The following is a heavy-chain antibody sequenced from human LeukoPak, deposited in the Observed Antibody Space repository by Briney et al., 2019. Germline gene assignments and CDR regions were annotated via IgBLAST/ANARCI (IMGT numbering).Heavy chain of an antibody. CDR1: GYTFTSYA. CDR3: ARDQTGSLTDDHNYYDSSGPAEYFQH. CDR2: INTNTGNP. D-gene: IGHD3-22*01. V-gene: IGHV7-4-1*02. Sequence: ASVKVSCKASGYTFTSYAMNWVRQAPGQGLEWMGWINTNTGNPTYAQGFTGRFVFSLDTSVSTAYLQISSLKAEDTAVYYCARDQTGSLTDDHNYYDSSGPAEYFQHWGQGTLVTVSS. J-gene: IGHJ1*01.